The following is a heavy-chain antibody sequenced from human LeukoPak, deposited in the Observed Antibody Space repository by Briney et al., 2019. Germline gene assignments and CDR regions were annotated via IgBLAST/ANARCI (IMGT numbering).Heavy chain of an antibody. V-gene: IGHV4-31*03. CDR3: AREEIAAAGWGWFDP. D-gene: IGHD6-13*01. J-gene: IGHJ5*02. CDR1: GGSISSGGYY. Sequence: SQTLSLTCTVSGGSISSGGYYWSWIRQHPGKGLEWIGYIYYSGSTYYNPSLKSRVTISVDTSKNQFSLKLSSVTAADTAVYYCAREEIAAAGWGWFDPWGQGTLVTVSS. CDR2: IYYSGST.